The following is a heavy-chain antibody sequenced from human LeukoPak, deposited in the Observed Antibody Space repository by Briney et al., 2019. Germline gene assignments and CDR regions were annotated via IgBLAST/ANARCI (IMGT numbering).Heavy chain of an antibody. J-gene: IGHJ6*02. D-gene: IGHD5-12*01. CDR1: GFTFSNYA. CDR2: ISGGDST. CDR3: ARDAGNSGYGMDV. V-gene: IGHV3-23*01. Sequence: PGGSLRLSCAASGFTFSNYAMSWVRQAPGKGLEWVSAISGGDSTYYADSVKGRFAISRDNSKNTLYLQMSSLRDEDTAIYYCARDAGNSGYGMDVWGRGTTVTVSS.